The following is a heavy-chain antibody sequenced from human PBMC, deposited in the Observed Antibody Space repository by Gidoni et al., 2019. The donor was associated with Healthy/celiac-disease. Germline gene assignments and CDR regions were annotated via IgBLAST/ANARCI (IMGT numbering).Heavy chain of an antibody. V-gene: IGHV4-61*02. J-gene: IGHJ4*02. D-gene: IGHD5-12*01. CDR3: ARIGGYDYGYFDY. CDR1: GGSLSSGSYY. CDR2: IYTSGST. Sequence: QVQLQESGPGLVKPSQTLSLTCTVSGGSLSSGSYYWSWIRQPAGKGLEWIGRIYTSGSTNYNPALKSRVTISVDTSKNQFSLKLSSVTAADTAVYYCARIGGYDYGYFDYWGQGTLVTVSS.